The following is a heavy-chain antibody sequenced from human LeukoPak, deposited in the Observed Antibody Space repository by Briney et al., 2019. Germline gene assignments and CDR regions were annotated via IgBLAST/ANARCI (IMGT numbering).Heavy chain of an antibody. J-gene: IGHJ6*02. CDR1: GFTVSSNY. CDR2: IFSGGST. V-gene: IGHV3-53*01. D-gene: IGHD2-15*01. CDR3: ARENDMGYCSGGRCYKGYNAMDV. Sequence: PGGSLRLSCAASGFTVSSNYMSWVRQAPGKGLEWVSVIFSGGSTYHADSVKGRFTISRDNSKNTLYLQMNSLRAEDTAVYYCARENDMGYCSGGRCYKGYNAMDVWGQGTTVTVSS.